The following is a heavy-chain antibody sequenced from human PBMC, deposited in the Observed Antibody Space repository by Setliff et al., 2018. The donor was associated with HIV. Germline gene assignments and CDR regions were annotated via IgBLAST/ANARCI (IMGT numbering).Heavy chain of an antibody. CDR1: GYTFTNYG. V-gene: IGHV1-18*01. Sequence: ASVKVSCKTSGYTFTNYGISWVRQTPRQGLEWMGWINAQNGNIKYAQKFQGRVTVTTDTSTSTGYMELKSLTSDDTAVYYCARAAGYQLLGWGQGTLVTVSS. D-gene: IGHD1-1*01. CDR3: ARAAGYQLLG. CDR2: INAQNGNI. J-gene: IGHJ4*02.